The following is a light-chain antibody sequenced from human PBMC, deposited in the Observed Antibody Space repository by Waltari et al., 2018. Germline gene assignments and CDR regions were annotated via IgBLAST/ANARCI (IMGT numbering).Light chain of an antibody. V-gene: IGLV1-44*01. Sequence: QSVLTQPPSASGTPGQRVSIPCSGSRSNIGSNPVNWYQQLPGTAPKLLIFITDQRPSGVPDRFSGSKSGTSASLAISGLQSEDEAEYHCAVWDDSLNGPLFGGGTKLTVL. CDR3: AVWDDSLNGPL. J-gene: IGLJ2*01. CDR1: RSNIGSNP. CDR2: ITD.